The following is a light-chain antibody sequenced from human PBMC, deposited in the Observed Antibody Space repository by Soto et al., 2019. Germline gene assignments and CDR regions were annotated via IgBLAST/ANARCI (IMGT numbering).Light chain of an antibody. CDR1: QRVYRK. J-gene: IGKJ5*01. V-gene: IGKV3-15*01. CDR2: GAS. CDR3: QPYTNWHPIT. Sequence: ILMTQSPETLSVSPGDRATLSCRARQRVYRKSAWYQERPAHAPMLLIYGASTSATGVPARFSGRESGTEFTLTISSLQYEDFSVQDCQPYTNWHPITSGQGTRREIK.